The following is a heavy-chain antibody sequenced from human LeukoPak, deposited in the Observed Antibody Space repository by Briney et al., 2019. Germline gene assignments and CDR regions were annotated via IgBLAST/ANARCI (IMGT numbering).Heavy chain of an antibody. Sequence: GGALRLSCAASGFTFSDTWMNWVRQAPGKGLEWVGRIKSEIDGGATEYAAPVRGRFTISRDDSQATLYLQMNSLKTEDTAVYYCTTGGSVIVAGTRAFDIWGQGTMVTVSS. J-gene: IGHJ3*02. CDR1: GFTFSDTW. CDR2: IKSEIDGGAT. V-gene: IGHV3-15*07. D-gene: IGHD5-12*01. CDR3: TTGGSVIVAGTRAFDI.